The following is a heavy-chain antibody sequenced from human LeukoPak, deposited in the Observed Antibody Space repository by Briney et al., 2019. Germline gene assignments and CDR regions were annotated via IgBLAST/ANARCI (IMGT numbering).Heavy chain of an antibody. CDR3: ARDSMVRGDRVDY. D-gene: IGHD3-10*01. V-gene: IGHV3-21*01. CDR2: ISSSSSYI. J-gene: IGHJ4*02. CDR1: GFTFSNAW. Sequence: GGSLRLSCAASGFTFSNAWMSWVRQAPGKGLEWVSSISSSSSYIYYADSVKGRFTISRDNAKNSLYLQMNSLRAEDTAVYYCARDSMVRGDRVDYWGQGTLVTVSS.